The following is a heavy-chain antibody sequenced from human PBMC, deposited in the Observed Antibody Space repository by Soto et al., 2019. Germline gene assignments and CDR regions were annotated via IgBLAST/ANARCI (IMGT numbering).Heavy chain of an antibody. J-gene: IGHJ4*02. D-gene: IGHD3-3*02. CDR1: GYSFTNYA. CDR2: SNEGSGNT. V-gene: IGHV1-3*01. CDR3: ARDDRTISGAVTLDY. Sequence: QVQLVQSGPEVKRPGASVRISCRTAGYSFTNYAIHWVRQAPGKKLEWMGWSNEGSGNTRYSHKFQGWMSIARDPSASTSYLDLRSLTSEDTAVYFCARDDRTISGAVTLDYWGPGTLVTVSS.